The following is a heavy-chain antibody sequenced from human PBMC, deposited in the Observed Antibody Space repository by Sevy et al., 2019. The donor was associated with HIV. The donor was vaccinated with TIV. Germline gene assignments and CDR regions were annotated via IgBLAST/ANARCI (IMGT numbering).Heavy chain of an antibody. V-gene: IGHV3-23*01. CDR1: GFTFSNFA. D-gene: IGHD3-3*01. Sequence: GGSLRLSCAASGFTFSNFAMNWVRQAPGKGLEWVSAISGSGGSTYYATSVKGRFTISRDNSKNTLYLQMNSLRANDTAVYYCTKWGSIFGLLPRRWFDPWGQGTLVTVSS. CDR2: ISGSGGST. J-gene: IGHJ5*02. CDR3: TKWGSIFGLLPRRWFDP.